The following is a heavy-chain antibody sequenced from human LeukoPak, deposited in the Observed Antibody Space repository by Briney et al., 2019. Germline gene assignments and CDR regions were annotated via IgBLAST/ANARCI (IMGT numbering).Heavy chain of an antibody. J-gene: IGHJ3*02. Sequence: HSGGSLRLSCAASGFTFSSYAMSWVRQAPGKGLEWVSIIYSGNSTYYADSVKGRFTISRDNSKNTLYLQMNSLRAEDTAMYYCTRDRPGSSDPLDAFDIWGQGTMVTVSS. V-gene: IGHV3-66*01. CDR3: TRDRPGSSDPLDAFDI. D-gene: IGHD3-10*01. CDR2: IYSGNST. CDR1: GFTFSSYA.